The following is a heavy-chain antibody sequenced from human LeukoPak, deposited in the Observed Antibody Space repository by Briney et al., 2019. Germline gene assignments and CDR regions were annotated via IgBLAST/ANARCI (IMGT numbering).Heavy chain of an antibody. V-gene: IGHV3-53*01. Sequence: PGGSLRLSCAASGFTVGSNYMSWVRQAPGKGLEWVSGIHSGDSTYYADSVKGRITISGDNSKNMLYLQMNSLRAEDTAVYHCARASGGYYDSSGSFDYWGQGTLVTVSS. CDR2: IHSGDST. CDR3: ARASGGYYDSSGSFDY. D-gene: IGHD3-22*01. J-gene: IGHJ4*02. CDR1: GFTVGSNY.